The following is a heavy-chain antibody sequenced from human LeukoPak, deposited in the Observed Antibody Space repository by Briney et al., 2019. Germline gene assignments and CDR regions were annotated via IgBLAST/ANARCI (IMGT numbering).Heavy chain of an antibody. CDR1: GGSINSTNW. V-gene: IGHV4-31*11. CDR2: IYYSGST. CDR3: ARAAYCGGDCPDGNWFDP. J-gene: IGHJ5*02. D-gene: IGHD2-21*02. Sequence: SGTLSLTCAVSGGSINSTNWWIWIRQHPGKGLEWIGYIYYSGSTYYNPSLKSRVTISVDTSKNQFSLKLSSVTAADTAVYYCARAAYCGGDCPDGNWFDPWGQGTLVTVSS.